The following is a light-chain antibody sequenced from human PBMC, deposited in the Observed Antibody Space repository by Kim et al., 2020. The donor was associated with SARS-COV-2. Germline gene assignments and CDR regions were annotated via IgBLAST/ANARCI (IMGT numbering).Light chain of an antibody. CDR1: SGHSSYA. J-gene: IGLJ2*01. CDR2: LNSDGSH. V-gene: IGLV4-69*01. CDR3: QTWGTGIVV. Sequence: SVKLTCTLSSGHSSYAIAWHQQQPEKGPRYLMKLNSDGSHSKGDGIPDRFSGSSSGAERYLTISSLQSEDEAEYYCQTWGTGIVVFGGGTKVTVL.